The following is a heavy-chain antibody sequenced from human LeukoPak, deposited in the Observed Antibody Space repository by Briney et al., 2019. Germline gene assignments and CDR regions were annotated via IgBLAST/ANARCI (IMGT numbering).Heavy chain of an antibody. D-gene: IGHD2-21*01. J-gene: IGHJ4*02. V-gene: IGHV4-34*01. CDR1: GGSFSGYY. CDR2: INHSGST. CDR3: ASAPRLGIPLRY. Sequence: SETLSLTCAVYGGSFSGYYWSWIRQPPGKGLEWIGEINHSGSTNYNPSLKSRVTISVDTSKNQFSLKLSSVTAADTAVYYCASAPRLGIPLRYWGQGTLVTVSS.